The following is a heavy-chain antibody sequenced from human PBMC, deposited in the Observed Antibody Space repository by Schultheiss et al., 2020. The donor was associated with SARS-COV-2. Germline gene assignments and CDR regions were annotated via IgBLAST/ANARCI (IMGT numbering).Heavy chain of an antibody. D-gene: IGHD6-13*01. CDR2: INSDGGDR. J-gene: IGHJ4*02. V-gene: IGHV3-74*01. Sequence: GGSLRLSCAASGFTFSIYNINWVRQAPGKGLVWVSRINSDGGDRTYADSVKGRFTISRDNAKNTLYLQMNSLRAEDTAVYYCATSSSWFCDYWGQGTLVTVSS. CDR3: ATSSSWFCDY. CDR1: GFTFSIYN.